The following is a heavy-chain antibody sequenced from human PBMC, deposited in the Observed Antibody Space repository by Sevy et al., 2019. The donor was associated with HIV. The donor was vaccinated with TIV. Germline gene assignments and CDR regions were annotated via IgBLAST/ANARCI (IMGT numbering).Heavy chain of an antibody. J-gene: IGHJ3*02. Sequence: ASVKVSCKVSEYTLTQLSMHWVRQAPGKGLEWMGHFDPEDGETIYGQKFQGRVTMTEDTSANTAYMELSSLRSEDTAVYYCATSPDYYDSSRDAFDIWGQGTMVTVSS. V-gene: IGHV1-24*01. CDR2: FDPEDGET. D-gene: IGHD3-22*01. CDR1: EYTLTQLS. CDR3: ATSPDYYDSSRDAFDI.